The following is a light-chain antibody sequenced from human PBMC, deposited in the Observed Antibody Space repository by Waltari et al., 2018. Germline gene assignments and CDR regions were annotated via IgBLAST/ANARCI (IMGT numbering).Light chain of an antibody. CDR1: ISNIGANY. CDR3: AAWDDSLSGVV. V-gene: IGLV1-47*01. CDR2: RNN. J-gene: IGLJ2*01. Sequence: QSVLTQPPSASGTPGQRVIISCSGSISNIGANYVYWYQQLPGTAPKLLIYRNNQRPSGVPDRVSGSKSGTSASLASSGLRSEDEAHYDCAAWDDSLSGVVFGGGTKLTVL.